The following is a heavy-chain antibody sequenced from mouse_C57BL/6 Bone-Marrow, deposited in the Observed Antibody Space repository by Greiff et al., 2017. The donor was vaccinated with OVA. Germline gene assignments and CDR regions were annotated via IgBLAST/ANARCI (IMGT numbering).Heavy chain of an antibody. CDR3: ARRTYDGNYEDFDV. J-gene: IGHJ1*03. Sequence: QVQLQQPGAELVMPGASVKLSCKASGYTFTSYWMHWVKQRPRQGLEWIGEIDPSDSYTNYNQKFKGKSTLTVDKSSSTAYMQLSSLTSEDSAVYYCARRTYDGNYEDFDVWGTGTTVTVSS. D-gene: IGHD2-3*01. CDR1: GYTFTSYW. CDR2: IDPSDSYT. V-gene: IGHV1-69*01.